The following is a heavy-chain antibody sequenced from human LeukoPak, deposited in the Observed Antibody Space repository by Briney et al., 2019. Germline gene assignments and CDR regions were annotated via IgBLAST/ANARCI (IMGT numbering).Heavy chain of an antibody. CDR1: GGSFSGYY. V-gene: IGHV4-34*01. CDR2: INHSGCT. D-gene: IGHD3-10*01. Sequence: SETLSLTCAVYGGSFSGYYWSWIRQPPGKGLEWIGEINHSGCTNYNPSLKSRVTISVDTSKNQFSLKLSSVTAADTAVYYCARGWRGLDYWGQGTLVTVSS. CDR3: ARGWRGLDY. J-gene: IGHJ4*02.